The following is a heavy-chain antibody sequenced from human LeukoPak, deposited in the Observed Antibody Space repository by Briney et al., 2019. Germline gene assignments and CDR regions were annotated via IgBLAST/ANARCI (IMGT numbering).Heavy chain of an antibody. D-gene: IGHD1-7*01. CDR1: GGTFSSYA. Sequence: GASVTVSCKASGGTFSSYAISWVRQAPGQGLEWMGGIIPIFGTANYAQKFQGRVTITADESTSTAYMELSSLRSEDTAVYYCARDHPEPRARNWNYRSNWFDPWGQGTLVTVSS. V-gene: IGHV1-69*01. J-gene: IGHJ5*02. CDR3: ARDHPEPRARNWNYRSNWFDP. CDR2: IIPIFGTA.